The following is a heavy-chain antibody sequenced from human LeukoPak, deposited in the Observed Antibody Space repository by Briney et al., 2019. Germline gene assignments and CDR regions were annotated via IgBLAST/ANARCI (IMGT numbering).Heavy chain of an antibody. D-gene: IGHD5-24*01. CDR2: ISSSGSTI. CDR3: AGRQMATIED. Sequence: PGGSLRLSCAASGFTFSDFYMTWIRQAPGKGLEWVSYISSSGSTIYCADSVKGRFTISRDNAKNSLYLQMNSLRAEDTAVYYCAGRQMATIEDWGQGTLVTVSS. J-gene: IGHJ4*02. V-gene: IGHV3-11*01. CDR1: GFTFSDFY.